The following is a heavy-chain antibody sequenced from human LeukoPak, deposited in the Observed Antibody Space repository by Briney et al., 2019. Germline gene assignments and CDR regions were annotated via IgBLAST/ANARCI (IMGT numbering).Heavy chain of an antibody. Sequence: GGSLRLSCAAPGFTFSSYSMNWVRQAPGKGLEWVSSISSSSSYIYYADSVKGRFTISRDNAKNSLYLQMNSLRAEDTAVYYCARPYYYDSSGYDSHFEYWGQGTLVTVSS. CDR2: ISSSSSYI. CDR1: GFTFSSYS. D-gene: IGHD3-22*01. J-gene: IGHJ4*02. V-gene: IGHV3-21*01. CDR3: ARPYYYDSSGYDSHFEY.